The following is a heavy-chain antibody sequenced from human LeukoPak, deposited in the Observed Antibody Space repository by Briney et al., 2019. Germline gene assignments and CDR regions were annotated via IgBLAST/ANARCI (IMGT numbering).Heavy chain of an antibody. CDR3: ASREGWELSYFDY. J-gene: IGHJ4*02. CDR2: IYHSGST. D-gene: IGHD1-26*01. Sequence: PSGTLSLTCAVSGGSISSSNWWSWVRQPPGKGLEWIGEIYHSGSTNYNPSLKSRVTISVDKSKNQFSLKLSSVTAADTAVYYCASREGWELSYFDYWGQGTLVTVSS. CDR1: GGSISSSNW. V-gene: IGHV4-4*02.